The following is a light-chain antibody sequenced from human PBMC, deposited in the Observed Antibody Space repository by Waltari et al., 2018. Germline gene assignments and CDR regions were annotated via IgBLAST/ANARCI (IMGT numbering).Light chain of an antibody. Sequence: EVVLTQSPGTLSLSPGERATLSCRASQSVSKYLAWYQQRPGQAPRLLIYAASTRATGIPDRFSGSVSVTDFSLTISRLEPEDFAVYYCQNHERLPATFGQGTKVEIK. V-gene: IGKV3-20*01. CDR2: AAS. CDR1: QSVSKY. J-gene: IGKJ1*01. CDR3: QNHERLPAT.